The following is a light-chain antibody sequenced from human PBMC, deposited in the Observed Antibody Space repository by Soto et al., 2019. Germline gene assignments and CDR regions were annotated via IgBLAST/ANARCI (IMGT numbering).Light chain of an antibody. CDR3: LQHNSYPRA. J-gene: IGKJ1*01. CDR2: AAS. V-gene: IGKV1-17*01. CDR1: QGIRND. Sequence: DIEMNQSRYSLSASVGDRVTITCRASQGIRNDLGWYQQKPGKPPKRLIYAASSLESGDPSRFSGSGSGKEFPLTISSLQPEDFATYYCLQHNSYPRAFGQGTKVEIK.